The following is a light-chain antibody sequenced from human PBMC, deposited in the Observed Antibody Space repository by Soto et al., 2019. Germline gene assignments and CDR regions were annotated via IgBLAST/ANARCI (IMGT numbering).Light chain of an antibody. V-gene: IGLV2-14*03. CDR3: AAYTTSSNLV. CDR2: DVS. J-gene: IGLJ3*02. Sequence: QSVLTQPASVSGSPGQSITISCAGTSADVGAYDYVSWYQHHPCKVPKLMIYDVSDRPSGVSTRFSGSKSANMASLTISGLQADDEADYYCAAYTTSSNLVFGGGTKLTVL. CDR1: SADVGAYDY.